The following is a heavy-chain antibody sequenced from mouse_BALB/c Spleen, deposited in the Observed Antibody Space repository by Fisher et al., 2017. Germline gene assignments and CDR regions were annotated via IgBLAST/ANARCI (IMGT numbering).Heavy chain of an antibody. V-gene: IGHV5-12-2*01. J-gene: IGHJ4*01. D-gene: IGHD2-4*01. CDR3: ARYYDYDYAMDY. Sequence: RFTISRDNAKNTLYLQMSSLKSEDTAMYYCARYYDYDYAMDYWGQGTSVTVSS.